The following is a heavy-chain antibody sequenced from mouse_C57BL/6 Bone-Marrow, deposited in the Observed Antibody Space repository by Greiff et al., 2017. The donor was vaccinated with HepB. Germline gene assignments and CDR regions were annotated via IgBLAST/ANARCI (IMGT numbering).Heavy chain of an antibody. CDR1: GYTFTDYN. J-gene: IGHJ4*01. CDR3: ARDYYSSLYAMDY. D-gene: IGHD2-5*01. V-gene: IGHV1-22*01. Sequence: EVQLQQSGPELVKPGASVKMSCKASGYTFTDYNMHWVKQSHGKSLEWIGYINPNNGGTSYNQKFKGKATLTVNKSSSTAYMELRSLTSEDSAVYYCARDYYSSLYAMDYWGQGTSVTVSS. CDR2: INPNNGGT.